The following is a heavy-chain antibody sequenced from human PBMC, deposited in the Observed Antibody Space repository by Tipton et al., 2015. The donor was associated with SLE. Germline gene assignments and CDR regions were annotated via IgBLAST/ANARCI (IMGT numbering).Heavy chain of an antibody. Sequence: QSGPEVKKPGSSVKVSCKASGGTFSSYAISWVRQAPGQGLEWMGGIIPIFGTANYAQKFQGSVTITADKSTSTAYMELSSLRSEDTAVYYCARDPSMGYCSGGSCYGDAFDIWGQGTMVTVSS. CDR2: IIPIFGTA. CDR1: GGTFSSYA. CDR3: ARDPSMGYCSGGSCYGDAFDI. D-gene: IGHD2-15*01. V-gene: IGHV1-69*06. J-gene: IGHJ3*02.